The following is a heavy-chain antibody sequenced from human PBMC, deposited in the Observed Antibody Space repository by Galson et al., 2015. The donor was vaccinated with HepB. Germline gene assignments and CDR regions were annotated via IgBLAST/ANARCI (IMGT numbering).Heavy chain of an antibody. Sequence: SLRLSCAASGFTFDDYAMHWVRQAPGKGLEWVSGISWNSGSIGYADSVKGRFTISRDNAKNSLYLQMNSLRAEDTALYYCAKGGSILESTTGATFDYWGQGTLVTVSS. D-gene: IGHD1-1*01. J-gene: IGHJ4*02. CDR2: ISWNSGSI. CDR3: AKGGSILESTTGATFDY. V-gene: IGHV3-9*01. CDR1: GFTFDDYA.